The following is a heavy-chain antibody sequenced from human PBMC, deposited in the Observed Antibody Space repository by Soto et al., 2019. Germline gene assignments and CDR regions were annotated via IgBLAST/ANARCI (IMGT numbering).Heavy chain of an antibody. CDR2: IRSKANSYAT. D-gene: IGHD6-6*01. CDR3: TRLLYSSSSGVVDI. CDR1: GFTFSGSA. J-gene: IGHJ3*02. V-gene: IGHV3-73*01. Sequence: PGGSLRLSCAASGFTFSGSAMHWVRQASGKGLEWVGRIRSKANSYATAYAASVKGRFTISRDDSKNTAYLQMNSLKTEDTAVYYCTRLLYSSSSGVVDIWGQGTMVTVSS.